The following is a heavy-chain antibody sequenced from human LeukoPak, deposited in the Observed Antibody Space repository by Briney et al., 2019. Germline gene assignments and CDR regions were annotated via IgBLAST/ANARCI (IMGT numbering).Heavy chain of an antibody. V-gene: IGHV1-18*01. J-gene: IGHJ3*02. CDR1: GYTFTSYG. D-gene: IGHD5-18*01. CDR3: ARESSGYSYDYDAFDI. Sequence: GASVKVSCKASGYTFTSYGISWVRQAPGQGLEWMGWISAYNGNTNYAQKLQGRVTMTTDTSTSTAYMELRSLRSDDTAVYYCARESSGYSYDYDAFDIWGQGTMVTVSS. CDR2: ISAYNGNT.